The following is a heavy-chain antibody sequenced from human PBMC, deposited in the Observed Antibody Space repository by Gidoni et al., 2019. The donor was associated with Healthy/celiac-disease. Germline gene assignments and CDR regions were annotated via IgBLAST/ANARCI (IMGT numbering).Heavy chain of an antibody. Sequence: QITSKESGPTLAKPTQTPTPPCPFPGFSLSTSGVGVGCFRQPPGKALEWLALIYWNDDKRYSPSLKSRLTITKDTSKNQVVLTMTNMDPVDTATYYCAHEVQAAHFDYWGQGTLVTVSS. J-gene: IGHJ4*02. D-gene: IGHD2-2*01. V-gene: IGHV2-5*01. CDR2: IYWNDDK. CDR3: AHEVQAAHFDY. CDR1: GFSLSTSGVG.